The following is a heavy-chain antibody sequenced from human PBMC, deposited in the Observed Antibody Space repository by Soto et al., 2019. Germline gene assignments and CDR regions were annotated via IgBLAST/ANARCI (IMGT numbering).Heavy chain of an antibody. D-gene: IGHD3-22*01. CDR3: AREFYDSSGYYLKDAGYYFDS. V-gene: IGHV3-48*01. Sequence: PGGSLRLSCAASGFTFSSYSMNWVRQAPGKGLEWVSFISSCSSTIYYADSVKGRFTISRDNAKNSLFLQMNSLRAEYTAVYYCAREFYDSSGYYLKDAGYYFDSWGQGTLVTVSS. CDR1: GFTFSSYS. CDR2: ISSCSSTI. J-gene: IGHJ4*02.